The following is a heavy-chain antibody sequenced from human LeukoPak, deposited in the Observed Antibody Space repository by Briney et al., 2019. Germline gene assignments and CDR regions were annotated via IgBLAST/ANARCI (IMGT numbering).Heavy chain of an antibody. CDR3: ARSRYCSGGSCYWFDP. Sequence: SETLSLTCAVSGGSISSSNWWSWVRQPPGKGLEWIGEIYHSGSTNYNPSLKSRVTISVDKSKNQFSLKLSSVTAADTAVYYCARSRYCSGGSCYWFDPWGQGTLVTVSS. D-gene: IGHD2-15*01. J-gene: IGHJ5*02. V-gene: IGHV4-4*02. CDR1: GGSISSSNW. CDR2: IYHSGST.